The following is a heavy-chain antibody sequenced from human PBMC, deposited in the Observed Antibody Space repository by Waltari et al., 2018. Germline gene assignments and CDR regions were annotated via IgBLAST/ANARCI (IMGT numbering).Heavy chain of an antibody. CDR2: ISPILGIA. CDR1: GGTFSSYA. CDR3: ARGYCSSTSCYASEWFDP. J-gene: IGHJ5*02. V-gene: IGHV1-69*10. D-gene: IGHD2-2*01. Sequence: QVQLVQSGAEVKKPGSSVKVSCKASGGTFSSYAISWVRQAPGQGLEWMGGISPILGIANDAQKFQGRVTITADKSTGTAYMELSSLRSEDTAVYYCARGYCSSTSCYASEWFDPWGQGTLVTVSS.